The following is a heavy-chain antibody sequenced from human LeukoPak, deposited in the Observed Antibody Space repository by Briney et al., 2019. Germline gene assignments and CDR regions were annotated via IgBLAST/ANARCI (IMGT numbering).Heavy chain of an antibody. J-gene: IGHJ3*02. Sequence: ASVKVSCKASGYTITDYYLHWVRQAPGQGLEWMGWITPNSGGTKYGQKFQGRVTMTRDTSISTAYMELSSLRSDDTAVYYCARVLRWNYVEDAFDIWGQGTMVTVSS. CDR1: GYTITDYY. CDR3: ARVLRWNYVEDAFDI. CDR2: ITPNSGGT. V-gene: IGHV1-2*02. D-gene: IGHD1-7*01.